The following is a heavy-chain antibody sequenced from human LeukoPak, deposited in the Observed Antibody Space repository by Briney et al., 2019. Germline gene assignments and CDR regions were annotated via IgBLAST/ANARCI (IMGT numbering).Heavy chain of an antibody. D-gene: IGHD5-24*01. V-gene: IGHV5-51*01. CDR1: GYSFASYW. J-gene: IGHJ4*02. Sequence: GESLKISCKGSGYSFASYWIGWVRQMPGKGLEWMGIIYPGDSDTRYSPSFQGQVTISAEKSISTAYLQLSSLKASDTALYYCASRKKGMATAGFDFWGQGTLVTVSS. CDR3: ASRKKGMATAGFDF. CDR2: IYPGDSDT.